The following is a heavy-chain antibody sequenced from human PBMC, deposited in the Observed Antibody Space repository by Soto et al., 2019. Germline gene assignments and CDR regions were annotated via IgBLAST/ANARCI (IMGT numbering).Heavy chain of an antibody. CDR2: INHSGST. D-gene: IGHD3-10*01. CDR1: GGSFSGYY. V-gene: IGHV4-34*01. CDR3: ARGREKRSSGRKPNNWFDP. Sequence: SETLSLTCAVYGGSFSGYYWSWIRQPPGKGLEWIGEINHSGSTNYNPSLKSRVTISVDTSKNQFSLKLSSVTAADTAVYYCARGREKRSSGRKPNNWFDPWGQGTLVTVSS. J-gene: IGHJ5*02.